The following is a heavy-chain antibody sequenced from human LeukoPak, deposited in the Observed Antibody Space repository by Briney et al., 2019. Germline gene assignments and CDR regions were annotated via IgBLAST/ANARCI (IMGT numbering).Heavy chain of an antibody. CDR3: TGGITVVRGALTSDWFDPSNWFDP. CDR2: INPSGGSA. CDR1: GYTSTNAY. V-gene: IGHV1-46*03. Sequence: GASVKVSSKASGYTSTNAYMHSVRQAPGHGLKWMGLINPSGGSAIYAQKFHGRVTMTRDTCTGTVYMELSSLRSEDTALYYCTGGITVVRGALTSDWFDPSNWFDPWGQGTLVTVSS. D-gene: IGHD3-10*01. J-gene: IGHJ5*02.